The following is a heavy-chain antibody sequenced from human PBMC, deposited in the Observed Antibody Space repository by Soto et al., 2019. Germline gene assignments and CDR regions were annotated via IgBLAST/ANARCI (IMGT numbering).Heavy chain of an antibody. Sequence: GASVKVSCKASGYTFTSYGISWVRQAPGQGLEWMGWISAYNGNTNYAQKLQGRVTMTTDTSTSTAYMELRSLRSDDTAVYYCARTRQGGYESPPTYWGQGTLVTVSS. CDR2: ISAYNGNT. CDR1: GYTFTSYG. D-gene: IGHD5-12*01. CDR3: ARTRQGGYESPPTY. V-gene: IGHV1-18*01. J-gene: IGHJ4*02.